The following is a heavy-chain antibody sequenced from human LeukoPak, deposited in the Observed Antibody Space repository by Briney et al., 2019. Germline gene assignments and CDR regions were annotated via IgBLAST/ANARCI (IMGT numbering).Heavy chain of an antibody. CDR3: ATGNYYDSRGYYTFGH. V-gene: IGHV3-74*01. CDR1: GFTFSRYW. CDR2: INGDGSTT. J-gene: IGHJ1*01. Sequence: GGSLRLSCAASGFTFSRYWMHWVRQAPGKGLVWVSRINGDGSTTSYADSVKGGFTISRDNSKNTLYLQMNSLRAEDTAVYYCATGNYYDSRGYYTFGHWGQGTLVTVSS. D-gene: IGHD3-22*01.